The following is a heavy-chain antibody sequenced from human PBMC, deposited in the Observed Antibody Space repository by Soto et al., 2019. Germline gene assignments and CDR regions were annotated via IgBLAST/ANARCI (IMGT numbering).Heavy chain of an antibody. J-gene: IGHJ6*02. Sequence: QVLLVESGGGVVQPGRSLRLSCAASGFTFSSYAMHWVRQAPGQGLEWVALISYDGSNKYYADSVKGRFTISRDNSKNTLYLQMNSLRPEDTAVYHCARDQGGTTLYYHGMDVWGQGTTVTVSS. CDR2: ISYDGSNK. CDR3: ARDQGGTTLYYHGMDV. V-gene: IGHV3-30-3*01. CDR1: GFTFSSYA. D-gene: IGHD1-7*01.